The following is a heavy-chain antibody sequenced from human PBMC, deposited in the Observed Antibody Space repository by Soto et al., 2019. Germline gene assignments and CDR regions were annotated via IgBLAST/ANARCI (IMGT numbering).Heavy chain of an antibody. V-gene: IGHV2-5*02. CDR2: IYWDDDT. CDR1: GFSFSADGVG. J-gene: IGHJ3*01. Sequence: QITLKESGPTLVKPTQTLTLTCIFSGFSFSADGVGVGWIRQPPGKALEWLALIYWDDDTRYRPSLKSRLTITKDSSKNQVVLTMTNMDPVDTATYYCAHAFGGTSWPNDAFDVLGQGTVVTVSS. CDR3: AHAFGGTSWPNDAFDV. D-gene: IGHD3-16*01.